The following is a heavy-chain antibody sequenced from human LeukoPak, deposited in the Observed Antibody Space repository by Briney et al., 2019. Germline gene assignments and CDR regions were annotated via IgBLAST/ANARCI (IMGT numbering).Heavy chain of an antibody. D-gene: IGHD6-6*01. CDR2: ISRSGSTK. J-gene: IGHJ4*02. V-gene: IGHV3-11*01. CDR3: ARDVGARLPGY. CDR1: GFTFSDYN. Sequence: PGGSLRLSCAASGFTFSDYNMRWIRQAPGKGLEWVSSISRSGSTKYYADSVKGRFTISRDNAKNSLFLQMNSLRAEDTAVYYCARDVGARLPGYWGQGILVTVSS.